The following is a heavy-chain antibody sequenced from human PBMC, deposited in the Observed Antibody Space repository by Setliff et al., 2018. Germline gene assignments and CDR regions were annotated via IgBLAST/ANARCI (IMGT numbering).Heavy chain of an antibody. Sequence: PSETLSLTCTVSGSSFSSYSWSWIRQPPGKGLEWIGNIYGMGETKYHPSLKSRVTISLDKTKNAFSLRLTSVTAADTGVYFCARSVDPDVWGKGTTVTVSS. V-gene: IGHV4-4*08. CDR2: IYGMGET. CDR3: ARSVDPDV. CDR1: GSSFSSYS. J-gene: IGHJ6*04.